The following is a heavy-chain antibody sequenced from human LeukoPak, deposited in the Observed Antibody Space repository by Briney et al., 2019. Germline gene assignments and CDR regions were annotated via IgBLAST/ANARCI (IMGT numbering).Heavy chain of an antibody. CDR1: GYSFTNYW. D-gene: IGHD3-3*01. J-gene: IGHJ4*02. CDR2: IYSGDSDT. V-gene: IGHV5-51*01. CDR3: ARVSRGMAPYDFWRSFDH. Sequence: GESLKISCKGSGYSFTNYWIGWVRQMPGKGLEWMGIIYSGDSDTRYSPSFQGQVTISADKSISTAYLQWSSLKASDTAMYYCARVSRGMAPYDFWRSFDHWGQGTLVAVSS.